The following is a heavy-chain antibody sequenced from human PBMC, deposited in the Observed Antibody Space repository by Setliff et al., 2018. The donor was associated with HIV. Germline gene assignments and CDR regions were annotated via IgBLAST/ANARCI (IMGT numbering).Heavy chain of an antibody. CDR2: IWYDGSNK. Sequence: GGSLRLSCSASGFTFSSYGMHWVRQATGKGLEWVAVIWYDGSNKYYADSVKGRFTISRDNSKNTVYLQINSLKADDTAVYYCTRGMDTALSVVGRDDAFDIWGQGTLVTVSS. CDR1: GFTFSSYG. V-gene: IGHV3-33*08. CDR3: TRGMDTALSVVGRDDAFDI. D-gene: IGHD5-18*01. J-gene: IGHJ3*02.